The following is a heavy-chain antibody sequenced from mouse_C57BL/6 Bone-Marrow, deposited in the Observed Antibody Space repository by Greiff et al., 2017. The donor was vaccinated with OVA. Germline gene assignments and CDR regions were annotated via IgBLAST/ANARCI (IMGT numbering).Heavy chain of an antibody. J-gene: IGHJ1*03. CDR2: IYPGSGST. V-gene: IGHV1-55*01. CDR3: ARRHYGSSYWYFDV. CDR1: GYTFTSYW. D-gene: IGHD1-1*01. Sequence: QVQLKESGAELVKPGASVKMSCKASGYTFTSYWITWVKQRPGQGLEWIGDIYPGSGSTNYNEKFKSKATLTVDTSSSTAYMQLSSLTSEDSAVYYCARRHYGSSYWYFDVWGTGTTVTVSS.